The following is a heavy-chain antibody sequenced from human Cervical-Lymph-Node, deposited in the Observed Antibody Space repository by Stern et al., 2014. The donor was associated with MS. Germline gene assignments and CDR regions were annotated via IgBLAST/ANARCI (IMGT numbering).Heavy chain of an antibody. J-gene: IGHJ4*02. V-gene: IGHV3-30-3*01. CDR1: GFTVSTYA. CDR2: VSYDGTQR. D-gene: IGHD3-10*01. CDR3: ARGGRGVGLEY. Sequence: VQLEESGGGVVQPGRSLSLSCVASGFTVSTYAMHWVRQAPGKVLEWVAFVSYDGTQRNSTDSVKARFTISRDNSKNTLYLHMNSLRDEDTAVYFCARGGRGVGLEYWGQGALVTVSS.